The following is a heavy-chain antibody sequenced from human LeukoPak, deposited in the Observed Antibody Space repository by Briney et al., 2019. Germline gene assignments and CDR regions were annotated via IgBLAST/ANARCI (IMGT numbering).Heavy chain of an antibody. CDR2: ISWNSGSI. CDR1: GFTFDDYA. J-gene: IGHJ4*02. CDR3: ANDITRGRGYSYVYPGY. D-gene: IGHD5-18*01. V-gene: IGHV3-9*01. Sequence: PGGSLRLSCAASGFTFDDYAMHWVRHAPGKGLEWVSGISWNSGSIVYADSVKGRFNISRDNAKNSLYLKMNSLRAEDTALYYCANDITRGRGYSYVYPGYWGQGTLVTVSS.